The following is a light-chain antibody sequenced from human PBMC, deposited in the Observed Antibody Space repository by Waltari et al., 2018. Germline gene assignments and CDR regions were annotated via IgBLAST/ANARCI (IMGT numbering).Light chain of an antibody. J-gene: IGKJ4*01. CDR3: QQTYSDPRT. CDR1: QNIRTY. CDR2: AAY. V-gene: IGKV1-39*01. Sequence: DIQMTQSPPSLSASVGDRVTITRRASQNIRTYLNWYQQTPGKAPRLLIYAAYTLRSGVPARCSASGSGTNFTLTISSLQPEDFATFYCQQTYSDPRTFGGGTKV.